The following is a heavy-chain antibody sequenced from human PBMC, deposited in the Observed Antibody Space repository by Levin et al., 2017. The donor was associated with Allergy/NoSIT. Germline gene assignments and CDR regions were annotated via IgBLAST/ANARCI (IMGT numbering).Heavy chain of an antibody. CDR3: ARGRDAYKLGF. J-gene: IGHJ4*02. Sequence: SETLSLTCTVSGGSVSSGVYYWGWIRQHPGKGLECIGYIHPSGSTNYNPSLNSRVTMSVDMSKNQISLKMISVTAADTAVYYCARGRDAYKLGFWGQGTLVTVSS. CDR1: GGSVSSGVYY. V-gene: IGHV4-31*03. CDR2: IHPSGST. D-gene: IGHD1-14*01.